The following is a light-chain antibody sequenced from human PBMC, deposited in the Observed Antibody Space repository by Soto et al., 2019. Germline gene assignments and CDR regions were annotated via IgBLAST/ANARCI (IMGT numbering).Light chain of an antibody. V-gene: IGKV3-11*01. Sequence: EFVLTESPANLSLSPGERATLSCRASQSVSSYLAWYQQKPGQAPRLLIYDASNRATGIPARFTGSRSGTDFTLTISSLEPEDFPEYECQPSGNSPPKNTIGQGTRQEIK. CDR1: QSVSSY. CDR3: QPSGNSPPKNT. J-gene: IGKJ5*01. CDR2: DAS.